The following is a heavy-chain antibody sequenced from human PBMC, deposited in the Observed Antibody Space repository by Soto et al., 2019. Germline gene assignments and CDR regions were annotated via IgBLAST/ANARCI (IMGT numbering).Heavy chain of an antibody. CDR1: GDSISSEGYY. Sequence: QVQLQESGPGQVKPSQTLSLTCTVSGDSISSEGYYWTWIRQQPGKGLEWVGYVYYSGLTNYNPSLKSRATVSRDRSNNQFSLRLNSVTAADTAVYYCARSRIWEQHFGSWGQGTLVTVSS. CDR2: VYYSGLT. CDR3: ARSRIWEQHFGS. V-gene: IGHV4-31*03. D-gene: IGHD1-26*01. J-gene: IGHJ4*02.